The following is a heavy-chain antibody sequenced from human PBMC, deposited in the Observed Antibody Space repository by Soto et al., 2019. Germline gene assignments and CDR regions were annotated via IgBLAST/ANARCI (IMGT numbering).Heavy chain of an antibody. CDR2: IRNKVHSYAT. CDR3: ISHSPEDMKRT. D-gene: IGHD2-15*01. Sequence: EVQLVESGGGLVQPGGSLKLSCAASGSTFSGSSVHWVRQASGKGLEWVGRIRNKVHSYATAYAASVRGRFTISRDDSKNTTFLHMKSLNTEDTAVYYCISHSPEDMKRTWGQGTLVTVSS. V-gene: IGHV3-73*02. J-gene: IGHJ4*02. CDR1: GSTFSGSS.